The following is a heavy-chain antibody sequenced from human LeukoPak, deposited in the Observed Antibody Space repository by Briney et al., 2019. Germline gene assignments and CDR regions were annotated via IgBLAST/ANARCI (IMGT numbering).Heavy chain of an antibody. CDR2: IHHSGRT. CDR3: VSSSWAFDF. Sequence: SETLSLTCIVSSGSISSSPYYWGWVRQPPGKGLEWIGSIHHSGRTYYNPSLKSWVAISVDTARNQFSLRVPSVTAADTAVYYCVSSSWAFDFWGQGTLVSVSS. CDR1: SGSISSSPYY. D-gene: IGHD6-13*01. J-gene: IGHJ4*02. V-gene: IGHV4-39*01.